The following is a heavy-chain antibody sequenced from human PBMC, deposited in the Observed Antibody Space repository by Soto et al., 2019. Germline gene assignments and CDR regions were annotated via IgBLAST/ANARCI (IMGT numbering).Heavy chain of an antibody. CDR3: VRSSGWIFDY. Sequence: GSLRLSCAASGFTFNDYWMNWVRQAPGKGLEWVANIKKEGGEKNYADSMQGRFTISRDDTKNSVYLQMNSLRAEDTAVYFCVRSSGWIFDYWGQGGLVTVPS. CDR1: GFTFNDYW. CDR2: IKKEGGEK. D-gene: IGHD6-19*01. V-gene: IGHV3-7*03. J-gene: IGHJ4*02.